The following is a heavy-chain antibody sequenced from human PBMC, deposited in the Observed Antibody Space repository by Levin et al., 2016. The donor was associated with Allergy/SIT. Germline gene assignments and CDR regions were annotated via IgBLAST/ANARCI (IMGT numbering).Heavy chain of an antibody. D-gene: IGHD5-18*01. Sequence: WIRQPPGKGLEWIGSIYQSGSTYYKPSLKSRVTISVDTSKNQFSLKVNSVTAADTAVYYCARLPRIQLWRGDDYWGQGTLVTVSS. V-gene: IGHV4-39*01. J-gene: IGHJ4*02. CDR2: IYQSGST. CDR3: ARLPRIQLWRGDDY.